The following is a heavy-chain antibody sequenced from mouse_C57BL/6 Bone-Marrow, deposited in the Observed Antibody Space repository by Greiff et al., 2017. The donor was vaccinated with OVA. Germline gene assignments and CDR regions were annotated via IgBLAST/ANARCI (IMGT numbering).Heavy chain of an antibody. J-gene: IGHJ1*03. CDR3: TRCRWHYWYVDD. CDR2: INPGSGGT. Sequence: VKLMESGAELVRPGTSVKVSCKASGYAFTNYLIEWVKPRPGQGLEWIGVINPGSGGTNYNEQFKGTATLTVDNSYSTAYMQLSSLTSEDSAVYFRTRCRWHYWYVDDWGTGTTVTVSS. CDR1: GYAFTNYL. D-gene: IGHD2-3*01. V-gene: IGHV1-54*01.